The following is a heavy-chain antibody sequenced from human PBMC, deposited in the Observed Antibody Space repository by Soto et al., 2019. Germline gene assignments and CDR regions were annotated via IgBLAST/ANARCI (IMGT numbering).Heavy chain of an antibody. CDR3: LRVGDSSPWRYDY. CDR2: TRNKANSYTT. Sequence: EVQLVESGGGLVQPGGSLRLSCAASGFSLSDHYMDWVRQAPGKGLEWVGRTRNKANSYTTEYAASVKGRFTVSRDDSKNTLFLQMNSLQAEDTAVYYCLRVGDSSPWRYDYWGQGTLVTVSS. D-gene: IGHD3-22*01. V-gene: IGHV3-72*01. J-gene: IGHJ4*02. CDR1: GFSLSDHY.